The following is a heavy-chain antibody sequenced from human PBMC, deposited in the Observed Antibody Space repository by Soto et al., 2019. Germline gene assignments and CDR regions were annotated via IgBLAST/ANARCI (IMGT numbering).Heavy chain of an antibody. CDR3: ARRITMVRGPYYYYGMDV. CDR1: GFTFSRHA. J-gene: IGHJ6*02. Sequence: PGGSLRLSCAASGFTFSRHAMAWVRQAPGKGLEWVSYISSTSSTKNYADSVKGRFTISRDNAKNSLYLQMSSLRDEDTAVYYCARRITMVRGPYYYYGMDVWGQGTTVTVSS. V-gene: IGHV3-48*02. CDR2: ISSTSSTK. D-gene: IGHD3-10*01.